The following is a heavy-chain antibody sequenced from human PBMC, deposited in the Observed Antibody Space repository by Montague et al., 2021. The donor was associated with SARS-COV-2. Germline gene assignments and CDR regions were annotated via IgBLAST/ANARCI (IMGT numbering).Heavy chain of an antibody. Sequence: SETLSLTCTVSGGSISSYYWSWIRQPPGKGLEWIGYFYYSGSTNYNPSFKSRLSISGDTSKNQFSLEVTSVTAADTAVYYCARGTSSGVDSDGYYCYYGMDVWGQGTTVTVSS. CDR3: ARGTSSGVDSDGYYCYYGMDV. CDR2: FYYSGST. D-gene: IGHD1-26*01. CDR1: GGSISSYY. J-gene: IGHJ6*02. V-gene: IGHV4-59*01.